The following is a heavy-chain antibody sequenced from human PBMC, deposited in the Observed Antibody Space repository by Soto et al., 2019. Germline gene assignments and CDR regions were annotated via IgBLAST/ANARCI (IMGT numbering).Heavy chain of an antibody. CDR2: MNPNSGNT. D-gene: IGHD4-17*01. CDR1: GYTFTSYD. Sequence: ASVKVFCKASGYTFTSYDINWVRQATGQGLEWMGWMNPNSGNTGYAQKFQGRVTMTRNTSISTAYMELSSLRSEDTAVYYCARDSSPVLMPTVFDFWGQGTLVPVSS. CDR3: ARDSSPVLMPTVFDF. J-gene: IGHJ4*02. V-gene: IGHV1-8*01.